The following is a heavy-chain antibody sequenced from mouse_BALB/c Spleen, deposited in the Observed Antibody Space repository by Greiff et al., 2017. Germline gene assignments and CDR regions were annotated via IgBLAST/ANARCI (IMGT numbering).Heavy chain of an antibody. CDR2: IYPGNSDT. Sequence: EVQLQESGTVLARPGASVKMSCKASGYSFTSYWMHWVKQRPGQGLEWIGAIYPGNSDTSYNQKFKGKAKLTAVTSASTAYMELSSLTNEDSAVYYCTRWITGTGAMDYWGQGTSVTVSS. D-gene: IGHD4-1*01. CDR1: GYSFTSYW. V-gene: IGHV1-5*01. CDR3: TRWITGTGAMDY. J-gene: IGHJ4*01.